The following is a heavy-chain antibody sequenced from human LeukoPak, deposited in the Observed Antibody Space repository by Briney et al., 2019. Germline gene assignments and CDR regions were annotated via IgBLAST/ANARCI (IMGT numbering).Heavy chain of an antibody. Sequence: GGSLRLSCAASGFTFSSYGMHWVRQAPGKGLEWVAVISYDGSNKYYADSVKGRFTISRDNAKNSLYLQMNSLRAEDTAVYYCARDLSWGRPTYWGQGTLVTVSS. CDR3: ARDLSWGRPTY. CDR1: GFTFSSYG. D-gene: IGHD3-16*01. CDR2: ISYDGSNK. J-gene: IGHJ4*02. V-gene: IGHV3-30*03.